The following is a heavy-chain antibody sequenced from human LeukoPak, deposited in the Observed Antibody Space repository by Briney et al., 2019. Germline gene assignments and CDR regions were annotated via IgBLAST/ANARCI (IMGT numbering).Heavy chain of an antibody. J-gene: IGHJ5*02. V-gene: IGHV4-31*03. Sequence: SQTLSLTCTLSGGSITSGRFYWTWIRQHPQRGLEWIGYVSYSGSTNYNSSLRSRLTISADTSKNQFYLRLTSVTAADTAVYFCARDPRGDITGTTFDRWGQGTLVTVSS. CDR3: ARDPRGDITGTTFDR. CDR1: GGSITSGRFY. D-gene: IGHD1-20*01. CDR2: VSYSGST.